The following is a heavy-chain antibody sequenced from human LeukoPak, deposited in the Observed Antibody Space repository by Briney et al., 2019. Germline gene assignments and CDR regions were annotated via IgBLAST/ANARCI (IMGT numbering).Heavy chain of an antibody. Sequence: GGTLRLSCAASGFIFSSHGMNWVRQAPGKGLEWVSGISPSGDITYYADSVKGRFTISRDSSKNTLYLQMNSLRAEDTAVYYCAELGITMIGGVWGKGTTVTISS. CDR3: AELGITMIGGV. J-gene: IGHJ6*04. D-gene: IGHD3-10*02. CDR1: GFIFSSHG. CDR2: ISPSGDIT. V-gene: IGHV3-23*01.